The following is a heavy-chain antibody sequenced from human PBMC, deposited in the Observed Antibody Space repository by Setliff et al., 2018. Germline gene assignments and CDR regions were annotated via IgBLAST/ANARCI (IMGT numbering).Heavy chain of an antibody. CDR1: ADSISSSYDY. J-gene: IGHJ4*02. Sequence: LSLTCTVSADSISSSYDYWAWIRQPPGKGLEWLGSIYNSGSTYYNPSLKSRVSISVDTSKNQFSLNLSSVTAADTAVYYCASWGTVTLFDYWGQGTLATVSS. CDR2: IYNSGST. V-gene: IGHV4-39*01. D-gene: IGHD4-4*01. CDR3: ASWGTVTLFDY.